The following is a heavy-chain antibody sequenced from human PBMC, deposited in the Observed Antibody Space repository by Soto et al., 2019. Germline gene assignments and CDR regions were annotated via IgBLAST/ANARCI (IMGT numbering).Heavy chain of an antibody. V-gene: IGHV4-39*01. CDR3: ARNEYPEVFDY. CDR1: GGSISSSSYY. Sequence: SSETLSLTCTVSGGSISSSSYYWGWIRQPPGKGLEWIGSIYYSGSTYYNPSLKSRVTISVDTSKNQFSLKLSSVTAADTAVYYCARNEYPEVFDYWGQGTLVTVSS. J-gene: IGHJ4*02. CDR2: IYYSGST.